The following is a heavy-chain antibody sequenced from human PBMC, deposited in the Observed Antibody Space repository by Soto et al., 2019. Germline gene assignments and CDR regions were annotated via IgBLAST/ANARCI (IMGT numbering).Heavy chain of an antibody. CDR3: ALPHRRDTTCPRGFEF. D-gene: IGHD3-16*02. Sequence: QVQVVQSGAEVKKPESSVKVSCKPSGGTFNTYTVNWVRLAPGHGLEWMGRFIPILDMANYAQKFQDRVTITADRSTFTAALALKGLTSDDTALSYCALPHRRDTTCPRGFEFWGPGTRVTVSS. CDR2: FIPILDMA. J-gene: IGHJ4*02. CDR1: GGTFNTYT. V-gene: IGHV1-69*02.